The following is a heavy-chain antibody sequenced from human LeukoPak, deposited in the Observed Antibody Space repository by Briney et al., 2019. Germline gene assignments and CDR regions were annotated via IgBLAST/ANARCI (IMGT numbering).Heavy chain of an antibody. J-gene: IGHJ6*03. CDR1: GFTFSSYV. V-gene: IGHV3-30*07. Sequence: GGSLRLSCAASGFTFSSYVMHWVRQAPGKGLEWVAVISYDGSNKYYADSVKGRFTISRDNSKNTLYLQMNSLRAEDTAVYYCARDYVYYYMDVWGKGTTVTVSS. D-gene: IGHD3-10*02. CDR3: ARDYVYYYMDV. CDR2: ISYDGSNK.